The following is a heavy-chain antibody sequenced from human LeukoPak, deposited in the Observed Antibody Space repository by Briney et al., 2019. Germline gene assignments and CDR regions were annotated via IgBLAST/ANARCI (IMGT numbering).Heavy chain of an antibody. Sequence: GSLRLSCAASGFTFSSYAMHWVRQAPGKGLEWVAVISYDGSNKYYADSVKGRFTISRDNSKNTLYLQMNSLRAEDTAVYYCARSGNHDAFDIWGQGTMVTVSS. J-gene: IGHJ3*02. CDR3: ARSGNHDAFDI. CDR1: GFTFSSYA. CDR2: ISYDGSNK. V-gene: IGHV3-30-3*01. D-gene: IGHD1-14*01.